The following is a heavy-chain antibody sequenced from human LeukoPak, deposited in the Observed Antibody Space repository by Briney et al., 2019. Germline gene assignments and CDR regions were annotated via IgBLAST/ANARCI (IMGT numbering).Heavy chain of an antibody. Sequence: SETLSLTCAVYGGSFSGYYWSWIRQPPGKGLEWIGEINHSGSTNYNPSLKSRVTISVDTSKNQFPLKLSSVTAADTAVYYCARLGPGYYYYMDVWGKGTTVTISS. CDR2: INHSGST. D-gene: IGHD3-10*01. J-gene: IGHJ6*03. CDR1: GGSFSGYY. V-gene: IGHV4-34*01. CDR3: ARLGPGYYYYMDV.